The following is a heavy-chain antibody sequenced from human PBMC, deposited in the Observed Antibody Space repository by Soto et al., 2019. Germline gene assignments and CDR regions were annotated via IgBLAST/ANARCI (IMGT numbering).Heavy chain of an antibody. CDR1: GFTFGDYA. J-gene: IGHJ4*02. D-gene: IGHD3-22*01. CDR2: IRSKTYGGTT. Sequence: PGGSLRLSCTASGFTFGDYAMSWFRQAPGKGLEWVGFIRSKTYGGTTEYAASVKGRFTISRDDSKSIAYLQMNSLKTEDTAVYYCAREANYYDSSGYYLLTYFDYWGQGTIVTVYS. CDR3: AREANYYDSSGYYLLTYFDY. V-gene: IGHV3-49*03.